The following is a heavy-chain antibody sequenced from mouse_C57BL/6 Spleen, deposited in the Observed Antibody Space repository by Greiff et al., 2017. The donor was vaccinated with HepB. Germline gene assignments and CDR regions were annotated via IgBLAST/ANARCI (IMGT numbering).Heavy chain of an antibody. J-gene: IGHJ2*01. CDR2: IRNKANGYTT. V-gene: IGHV7-3*01. CDR3: ARYLTGTDLYYFDY. CDR1: GFTFTDYY. Sequence: DVKLVESGGGLVQPGGSLSLSCAASGFTFTDYYMSWVRQPPGKALEWLGFIRNKANGYTTEYSASVKGRFTISRDNSQSILYLQMNALRAEDSATYYCARYLTGTDLYYFDYWGQGTTLTVSS. D-gene: IGHD4-1*01.